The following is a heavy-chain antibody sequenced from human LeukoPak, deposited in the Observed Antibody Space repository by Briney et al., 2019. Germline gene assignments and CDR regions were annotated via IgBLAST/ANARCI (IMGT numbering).Heavy chain of an antibody. V-gene: IGHV1-18*03. D-gene: IGHD5-18*01. CDR2: ISAYNGKT. J-gene: IGHJ6*02. CDR3: ARAEDPAMVNVGDYYYYAMDI. Sequence: ASVKVSCKASGYTFNKFGITWVRQAPGQGLECMGWISAYNGKTKYTQKFQDRVTMTTDASTTTAYMELRSLRFDDMAVYYCARAEDPAMVNVGDYYYYAMDIWGQGTTVTVSS. CDR1: GYTFNKFG.